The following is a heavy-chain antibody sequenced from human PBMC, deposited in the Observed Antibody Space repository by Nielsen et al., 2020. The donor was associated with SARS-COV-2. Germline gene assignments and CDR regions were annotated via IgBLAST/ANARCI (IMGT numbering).Heavy chain of an antibody. CDR1: GGSISSGDYY. Sequence: SETLSLTCTVSGGSISSGDYYWSWIRQPPGKGLKWIGYIYYSGSTYYNPSLKSRVTISVDTSKNQFSLKLSSVTAADTAVYYCAGFIAAAGLGFYYYYMDVWGKGTTVTVSS. D-gene: IGHD6-13*01. CDR3: AGFIAAAGLGFYYYYMDV. CDR2: IYYSGST. J-gene: IGHJ6*03. V-gene: IGHV4-30-4*01.